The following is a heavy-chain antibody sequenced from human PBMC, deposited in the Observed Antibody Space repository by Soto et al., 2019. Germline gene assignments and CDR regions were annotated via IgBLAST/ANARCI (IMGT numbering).Heavy chain of an antibody. D-gene: IGHD4-17*01. CDR3: ARQRTTVVTQAYFDH. CDR1: GGSITSSSYY. V-gene: IGHV4-39*01. J-gene: IGHJ4*02. CDR2: IYYSGRS. Sequence: SETLSLTCTVSGGSITSSSYYWGWIRQPPGKGREWIGGIYYSGRSYYNPSLKSRVTMSVDTSKNQFSLTLNSVTAADAAVYYCARQRTTVVTQAYFDHWGQGTLVTVSS.